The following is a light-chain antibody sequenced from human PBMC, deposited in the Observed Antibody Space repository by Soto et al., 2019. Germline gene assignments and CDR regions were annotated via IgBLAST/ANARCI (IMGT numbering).Light chain of an antibody. CDR2: AAS. CDR1: QSISSW. CDR3: LQHHSYPWT. J-gene: IGKJ1*01. V-gene: IGKV1-5*01. Sequence: DIQMTQSPSTLSASVGDRVTITCRASQSISSWLAWYQQKPGKVPKRLIYAASSLQRGVPSRFSGSASGTEFTLTISSLQPEDFATYYCLQHHSYPWTFGQGTKVDIK.